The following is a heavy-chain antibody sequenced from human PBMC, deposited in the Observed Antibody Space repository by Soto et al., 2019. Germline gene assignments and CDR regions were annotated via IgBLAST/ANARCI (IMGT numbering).Heavy chain of an antibody. V-gene: IGHV1-18*04. CDR2: ISGYNGNT. CDR3: ARDERNHLEY. J-gene: IGHJ4*02. D-gene: IGHD1-1*01. CDR1: GYTFTIYS. Sequence: ASVKVSCKASGYTFTIYSINWVRQAPGQGLEWMGLISGYNGNTNYAQKFQGRVTMTTDTSTSTAYMELRSLRSDDTAVYYCARDERNHLEYWGQGTLVTVSS.